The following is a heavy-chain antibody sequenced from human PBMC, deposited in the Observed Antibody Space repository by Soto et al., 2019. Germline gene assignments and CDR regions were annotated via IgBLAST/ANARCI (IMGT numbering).Heavy chain of an antibody. V-gene: IGHV1-18*01. J-gene: IGHJ4*02. CDR3: ARDLGYSSGPHDY. D-gene: IGHD5-18*01. CDR1: GYTFSNFG. Sequence: APVKVSCKASGYTFSNFGITWVRQAPGQGLEWMGWISAYNGNTDYAQKLQGRVTMTTDTSTSTAYMELRSLRSDDTAVYYCARDLGYSSGPHDYWGQGTLVTVSS. CDR2: ISAYNGNT.